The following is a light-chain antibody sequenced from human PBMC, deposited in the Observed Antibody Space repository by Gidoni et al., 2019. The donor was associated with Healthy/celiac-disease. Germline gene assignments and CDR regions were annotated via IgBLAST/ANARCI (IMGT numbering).Light chain of an antibody. CDR2: GAS. CDR1: QSVSSSY. CDR3: QQYGSSPNT. V-gene: IGKV3-20*01. Sequence: ELVLTQSPGTLSLSPGERATLSCRASQSVSSSYLAWYQQKPGQAPRLLIYGASSRATGIPDRFSGSGSGTDFTLTISRLEPEDFAVYYCQQYGSSPNTFGQXTKVEIK. J-gene: IGKJ1*01.